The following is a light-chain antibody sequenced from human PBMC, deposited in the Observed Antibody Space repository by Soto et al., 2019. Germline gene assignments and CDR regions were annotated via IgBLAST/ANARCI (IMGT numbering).Light chain of an antibody. CDR1: QRVSSY. Sequence: SLMTQSPATLSFSPWKRPTLSCRASQRVSSYLAWYQQKPGQAPRLLIYDASNRATGIPARFSGSGSGTDFTLTISSLEPEDFAVYYCQQRSNWPPITLGQGTRLEIK. CDR2: DAS. V-gene: IGKV3-11*01. J-gene: IGKJ5*01. CDR3: QQRSNWPPIT.